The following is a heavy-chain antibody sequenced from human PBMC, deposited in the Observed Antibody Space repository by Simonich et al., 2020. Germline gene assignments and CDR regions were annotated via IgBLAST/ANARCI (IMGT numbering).Heavy chain of an antibody. J-gene: IGHJ6*02. Sequence: QVQLQESGPGLVKPSETLSLTCAVSGYSISSGSYWGWIRQPPGKGLEWIGSIYHSGSTYYTPSLKSRVTISVDTSKNQFSLKLSSVTAADTAVYYCARVGYSNYYYYGMDVWGQGTTVTVSS. CDR2: IYHSGST. CDR1: GYSISSGSY. V-gene: IGHV4-38-2*01. CDR3: ARVGYSNYYYYGMDV. D-gene: IGHD6-13*01.